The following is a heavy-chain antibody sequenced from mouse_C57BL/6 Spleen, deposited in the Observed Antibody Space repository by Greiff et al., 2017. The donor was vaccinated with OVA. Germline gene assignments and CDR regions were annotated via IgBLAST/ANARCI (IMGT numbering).Heavy chain of an antibody. J-gene: IGHJ2*01. CDR1: GYTFTSYW. CDR3: ARGDWDEDD. D-gene: IGHD4-1*01. Sequence: QVQLQQPGAELVRPGSSVKLSCKASGYTFTSYWMDWVKQRPGQGLEWIGNIYPSDSETHYNQKFKDKATLTVDKSSSTAYMQLSSLTSEDSAVYYCARGDWDEDDWGQGTTLTVSS. V-gene: IGHV1-61*01. CDR2: IYPSDSET.